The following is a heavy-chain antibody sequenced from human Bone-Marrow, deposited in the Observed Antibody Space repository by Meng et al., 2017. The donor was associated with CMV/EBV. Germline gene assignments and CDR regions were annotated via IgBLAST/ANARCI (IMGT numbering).Heavy chain of an antibody. Sequence: GESLKISCAASGFTFSSYSMNWVRQAPGKGLEWVSYISSSSSTIYYADSVKGRFTISRDNAKNSLYLQMNSLRAEDTAVYYCARYPLGMGVWYFQHWGQGTLVTVSS. V-gene: IGHV3-48*04. J-gene: IGHJ1*01. CDR3: ARYPLGMGVWYFQH. CDR2: ISSSSSTI. D-gene: IGHD2-8*02. CDR1: GFTFSSYS.